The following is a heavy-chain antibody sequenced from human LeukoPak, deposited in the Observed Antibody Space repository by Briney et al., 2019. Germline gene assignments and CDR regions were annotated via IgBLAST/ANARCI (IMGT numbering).Heavy chain of an antibody. CDR3: TRGHLAYWSFDL. V-gene: IGHV6-1*01. CDR1: GDSVSSNRAA. J-gene: IGHJ2*01. CDR2: TYYRSKWYN. Sequence: PSQTLSLTCDISGDSVSSNRAAWNWIRQSPSRGLEWLGRTYYRSKWYNDYAVSVKSRISINPDTFKNQFSLQLNSVTPEDTAVYYCTRGHLAYWSFDLWGRGTLVTVSS.